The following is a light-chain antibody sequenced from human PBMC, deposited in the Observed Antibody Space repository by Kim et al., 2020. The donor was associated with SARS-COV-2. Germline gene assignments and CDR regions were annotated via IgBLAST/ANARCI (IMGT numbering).Light chain of an antibody. J-gene: IGKJ2*01. CDR3: QQYNNWPFT. V-gene: IGKV3D-15*01. CDR1: QSVSSN. CDR2: GVS. Sequence: VAPGERATLSCRASQSVSSNLAWYQQKPGQAPRRLINGVSTRATGISARFSGSGSGTEFTLTISSLQSEDFAVYYCQQYNNWPFTFGQGTKLEI.